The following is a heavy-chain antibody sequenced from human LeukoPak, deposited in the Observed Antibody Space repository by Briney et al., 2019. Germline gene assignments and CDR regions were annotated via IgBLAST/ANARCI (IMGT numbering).Heavy chain of an antibody. Sequence: QSGGSLRLSCAASGFTYDEFAMQWVRQAPGKGLEWVSGISWNSGNVCYAASVTGRFTISRDNAKNSLYLQMTRVNTEDPAFYYCAKGTGTYWTFFDYWGQGILVTVCS. D-gene: IGHD2-8*02. CDR2: ISWNSGNV. J-gene: IGHJ4*02. V-gene: IGHV3-9*01. CDR3: AKGTGTYWTFFDY. CDR1: GFTYDEFA.